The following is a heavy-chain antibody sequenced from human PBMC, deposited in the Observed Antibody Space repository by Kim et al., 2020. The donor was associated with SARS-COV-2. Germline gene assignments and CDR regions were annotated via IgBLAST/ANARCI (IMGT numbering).Heavy chain of an antibody. Sequence: ASVKVSCKASGYTFTGYFMHWVRQAPGQGLEWMGRINPYTGATNYAKKFNDRVTMTGDTSTSTIYMELSSLTSDDTAVYYCARLPVKAYGVDVWGQGTAVTVSS. CDR2: INPYTGAT. D-gene: IGHD3-10*01. V-gene: IGHV1-2*06. CDR1: GYTFTGYF. CDR3: ARLPVKAYGVDV. J-gene: IGHJ6*02.